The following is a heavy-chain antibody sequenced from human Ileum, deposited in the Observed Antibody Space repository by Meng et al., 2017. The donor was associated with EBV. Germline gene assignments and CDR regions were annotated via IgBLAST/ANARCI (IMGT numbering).Heavy chain of an antibody. J-gene: IGHJ4*02. D-gene: IGHD2-2*02. CDR2: IYRGGGT. CDR3: ARVRVIPAAIGFDY. CDR1: GGSIRSSAW. V-gene: IGHV4-4*02. Sequence: VQLQGSGPGLVKPSGTLSFTFAVSGGSIRSSAWLSWVRQPPGKGLEWIGEIYRGGGTNYNASLKSRVTISVDTSKNHFSLKLNSVTAADTAVYYCARVRVIPAAIGFDYWGQGTLVTVSS.